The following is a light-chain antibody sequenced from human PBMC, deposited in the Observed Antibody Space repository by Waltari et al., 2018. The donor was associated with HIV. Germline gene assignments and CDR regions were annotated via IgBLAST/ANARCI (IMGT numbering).Light chain of an antibody. J-gene: IGLJ1*01. CDR1: SSNIGAGYD. V-gene: IGLV1-40*01. CDR2: GNS. Sequence: QSVLTQPPSVSGAPWQRVTISCTGSSSNIGAGYDVHWYQQLPGTAPKLLIYGNSNRPSGVPDRFSGSKSGTSASLAITGLQAEDEADYYCQSYDSSLSRRVFGTGTKVTVL. CDR3: QSYDSSLSRRV.